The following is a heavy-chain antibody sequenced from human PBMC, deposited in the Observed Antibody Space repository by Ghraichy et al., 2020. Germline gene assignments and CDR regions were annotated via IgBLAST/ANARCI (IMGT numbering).Heavy chain of an antibody. V-gene: IGHV3-23*01. J-gene: IGHJ6*03. Sequence: GGSLRLSCAASGFTFRSSAMSWVRQAPGKGLEWVSAISGSGHSTYYADSVKGRFTISRDNSKKTLFLQMNSLRAEDTAVYYCTKGFTDAMNYFYYMDVWGKGTTVTVSS. CDR1: GFTFRSSA. CDR2: ISGSGHST. CDR3: TKGFTDAMNYFYYMDV. D-gene: IGHD3-16*01.